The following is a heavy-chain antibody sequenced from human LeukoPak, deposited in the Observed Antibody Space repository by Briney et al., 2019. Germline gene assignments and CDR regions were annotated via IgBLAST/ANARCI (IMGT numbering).Heavy chain of an antibody. Sequence: PGGSLRLSCAASGFSFSSFSMNWVRQAPGKGLEWVSYISSGGSSIYYADSVKGRFTVSRDNSKNTLYLQMNSLRAEDTAVYYCAKVASGSYYNWPFDYWGQGTLVTVSS. V-gene: IGHV3-48*01. J-gene: IGHJ4*02. CDR3: AKVASGSYYNWPFDY. CDR1: GFSFSSFS. CDR2: ISSGGSSI. D-gene: IGHD1-26*01.